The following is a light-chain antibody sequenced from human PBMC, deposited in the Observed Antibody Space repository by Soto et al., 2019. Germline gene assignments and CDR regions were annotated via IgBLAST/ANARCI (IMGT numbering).Light chain of an antibody. V-gene: IGKV3-11*01. CDR3: QQRSN. J-gene: IGKJ3*01. CDR2: DAS. Sequence: EIVLTQSPATLSLSPGERATLSCRASQSVSSYLAWYQQKPGQAPRLLIYDASNRATGIPARFSGSGSGTDFTLTISSLEPEDFAVYYCQQRSNFGHGTNVDIK. CDR1: QSVSSY.